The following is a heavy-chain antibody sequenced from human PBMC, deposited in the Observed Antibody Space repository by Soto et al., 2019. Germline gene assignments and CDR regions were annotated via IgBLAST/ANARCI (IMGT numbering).Heavy chain of an antibody. Sequence: EVQLVEFGGDLVQPGGSLRLSCAASGFTLSSSWIHWVRQAPGKGLEWVSRINEDGRYTNYADSVKGRFTISRDNAKNTVYLQMNSLRVEDTALYYCARINYRADSWGQGTRVTVSS. CDR1: GFTLSSSW. CDR3: ARINYRADS. V-gene: IGHV3-74*01. D-gene: IGHD3-16*02. J-gene: IGHJ5*01. CDR2: INEDGRYT.